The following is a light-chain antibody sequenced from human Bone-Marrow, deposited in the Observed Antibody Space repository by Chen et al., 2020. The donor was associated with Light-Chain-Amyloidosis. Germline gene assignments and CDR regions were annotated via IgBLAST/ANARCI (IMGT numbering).Light chain of an antibody. CDR2: RDT. CDR1: DLPTKY. V-gene: IGLV3-25*03. CDR3: QSSDSSGTYEVI. J-gene: IGLJ2*01. Sequence: SYELTQPPSVSVSPGQTARITCSGDDLPTKYAYGYQQKPGQAPVLVIHRDTERPLGISERFSGSSSGTTATLTSSGGQAEDEADYHCQSSDSSGTYEVIFGGGTKLTVL.